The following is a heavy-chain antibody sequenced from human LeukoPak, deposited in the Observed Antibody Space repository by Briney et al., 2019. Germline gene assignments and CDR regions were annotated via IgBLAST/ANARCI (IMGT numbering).Heavy chain of an antibody. D-gene: IGHD4-11*01. Sequence: PSETLSLTCTVSGGSISSSSYYWGWIRQPPGKGLEWIGSTYYSGSTYYNPSLKSRVTISVDTSKNQFSLKLSSVTAADTAVYYCASPTRDYSNYNFAYWGQGTLVTVSS. J-gene: IGHJ4*02. V-gene: IGHV4-39*01. CDR3: ASPTRDYSNYNFAY. CDR2: TYYSGST. CDR1: GGSISSSSYY.